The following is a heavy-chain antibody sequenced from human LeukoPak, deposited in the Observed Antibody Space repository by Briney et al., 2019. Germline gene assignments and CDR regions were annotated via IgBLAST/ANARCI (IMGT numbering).Heavy chain of an antibody. V-gene: IGHV4-31*03. J-gene: IGHJ3*02. Sequence: PSETLSLTCTVSGGSISSGGYYWNWIRQHPGKGLEWIGYIYYSGSTSYNPSLKSRVTISVDTSKNQFSLKLSSVTAADTAVYYCARPYRPLLWVDAFGIWGQGTMVTVSS. D-gene: IGHD2-21*01. CDR2: IYYSGST. CDR3: ARPYRPLLWVDAFGI. CDR1: GGSISSGGYY.